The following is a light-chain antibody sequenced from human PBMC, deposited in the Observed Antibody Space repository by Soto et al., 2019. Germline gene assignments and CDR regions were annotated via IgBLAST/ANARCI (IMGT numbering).Light chain of an antibody. J-gene: IGKJ4*01. V-gene: IGKV3-20*01. Sequence: EIVLTQSPGILSLSPGERATLSCRASQSVSSSYLAWYQQKPGQAPRLLIYGASSRATGIPDRFSGSGSGTDFTLTISRLEPEDFAVYYCQQYRTFGGGTKVEIK. CDR1: QSVSSSY. CDR2: GAS. CDR3: QQYRT.